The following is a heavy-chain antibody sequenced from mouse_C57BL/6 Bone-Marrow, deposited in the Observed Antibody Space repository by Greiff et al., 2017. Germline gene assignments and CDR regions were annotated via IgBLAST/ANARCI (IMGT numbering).Heavy chain of an antibody. J-gene: IGHJ4*01. D-gene: IGHD1-1*01. Sequence: EVKVEESGGGLVQPGGSLKLSCAASGFTFSDYGMAWVRQAPRKGPEWVAFISNLAYSIYYADTVTGRFTISRENAKNTQYLEMSSLRSEDTAMYYCARHDYCSSYDYAMYYWGQGTSVTVSS. CDR2: ISNLAYSI. CDR3: ARHDYCSSYDYAMYY. V-gene: IGHV5-15*04. CDR1: GFTFSDYG.